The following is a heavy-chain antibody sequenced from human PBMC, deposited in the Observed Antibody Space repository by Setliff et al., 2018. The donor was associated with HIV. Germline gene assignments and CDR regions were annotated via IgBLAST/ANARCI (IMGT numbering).Heavy chain of an antibody. CDR3: AREWEEDVDLAYYSHYYVDV. V-gene: IGHV4-4*07. D-gene: IGHD1-26*01. Sequence: SETLSLTCTVSGGSLSNFYWTWMRQPAGKRLEWIGRIYMNGTTSYNPSLKSRLTKSVDTSKNQFSLRLSSVTAADTAVYYCAREWEEDVDLAYYSHYYVDVWGKGTTVTV. CDR1: GGSLSNFY. CDR2: IYMNGTT. J-gene: IGHJ6*03.